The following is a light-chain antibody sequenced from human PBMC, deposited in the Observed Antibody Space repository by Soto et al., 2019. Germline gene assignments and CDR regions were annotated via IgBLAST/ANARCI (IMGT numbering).Light chain of an antibody. V-gene: IGLV2-14*01. CDR1: SSDVGGYHY. J-gene: IGLJ2*01. Sequence: QSVLTQPPSVSGSPRQRVTISCSGSSSDVGGYHYVSWYQQYPGEAPKLVISEVSNRPSGVSNRFSGSKSGNTASLTISGLQAEDEADYYCCSYTSSTTPLFGGGTKLTVL. CDR3: CSYTSSTTPL. CDR2: EVS.